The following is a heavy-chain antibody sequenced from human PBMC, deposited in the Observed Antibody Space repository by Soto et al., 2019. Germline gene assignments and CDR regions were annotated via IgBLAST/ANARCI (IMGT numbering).Heavy chain of an antibody. D-gene: IGHD3-3*01. V-gene: IGHV4-39*01. CDR1: GGSISSSSYY. CDR3: ERLGDFWSGYYLANWFDP. J-gene: IGHJ5*02. Sequence: SETLSLTCTVSGGSISSSSYYWGWIRQPPGKGLEWIGSIYYSGSTYYNPSPKSRVTISVDTSKNQFSLKLSSVTAADTAVYYCERLGDFWSGYYLANWFDPWGRGTLVTVSS. CDR2: IYYSGST.